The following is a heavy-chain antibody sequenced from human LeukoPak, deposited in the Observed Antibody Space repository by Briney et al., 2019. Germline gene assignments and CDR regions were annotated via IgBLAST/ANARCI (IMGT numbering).Heavy chain of an antibody. J-gene: IGHJ6*02. CDR1: GFTFSSYS. CDR3: ARDLAAAGYYYYYGMDV. Sequence: GGSLRLSCAASGFTFSSYSMNWVRQAPGKGLEWVAVISYDGSNKYYANSVKGRFTISRDNSKNTLYLQMNSLRAEDTAVYYCARDLAAAGYYYYYGMDVWGQGTTVTVSS. D-gene: IGHD6-13*01. CDR2: ISYDGSNK. V-gene: IGHV3-30*03.